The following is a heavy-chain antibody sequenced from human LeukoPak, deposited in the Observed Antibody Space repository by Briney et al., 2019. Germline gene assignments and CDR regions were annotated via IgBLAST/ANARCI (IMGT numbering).Heavy chain of an antibody. CDR3: ARDTSFSKNMIVVVPPPTPNNWFDP. CDR2: INHSGST. CDR1: GGSFSGYY. D-gene: IGHD3-22*01. Sequence: SETLSPTCAVYGGSFSGYYWSWIRRPPGKGLEWIGEINHSGSTNYDPSLKSRVTISVDTSKNQFSLKLSSVTAADTAVYYCARDTSFSKNMIVVVPPPTPNNWFDPWGQGTLVTVSS. V-gene: IGHV4-34*01. J-gene: IGHJ5*02.